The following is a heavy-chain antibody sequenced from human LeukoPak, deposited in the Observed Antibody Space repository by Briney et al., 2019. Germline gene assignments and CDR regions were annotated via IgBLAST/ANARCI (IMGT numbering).Heavy chain of an antibody. Sequence: ASVKVSCRASGYTFTGYYMHWVRQAPGQGLEWMGWINPNSGGTNYAQKFQGRVTMTRDTSISTAYMELSRLRSDDTAMYYCARDRGFYCSSTSCYLFDNWGQGTLVTVSS. D-gene: IGHD2-2*01. CDR1: GYTFTGYY. CDR2: INPNSGGT. CDR3: ARDRGFYCSSTSCYLFDN. V-gene: IGHV1-2*02. J-gene: IGHJ4*02.